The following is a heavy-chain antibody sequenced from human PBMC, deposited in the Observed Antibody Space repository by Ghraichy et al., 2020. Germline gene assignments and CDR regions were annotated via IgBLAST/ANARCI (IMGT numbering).Heavy chain of an antibody. V-gene: IGHV4-39*07. CDR2: IYYSGST. D-gene: IGHD2-8*02. CDR1: GGSISSSSFY. Sequence: SETLSLTCTVSGGSISSSSFYWGWIRQPPGKGLEWIGSIYYSGSTYYNPSLKSRVTISVDTSKNQFSLSLTSVTAADTAVYYCARSDSFHFTGMYYFDYWGQGILVTVSS. J-gene: IGHJ4*02. CDR3: ARSDSFHFTGMYYFDY.